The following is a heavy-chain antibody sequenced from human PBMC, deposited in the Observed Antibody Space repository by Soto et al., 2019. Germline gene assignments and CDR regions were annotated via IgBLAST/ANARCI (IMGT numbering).Heavy chain of an antibody. J-gene: IGHJ6*02. CDR3: ARQMFIGGMDV. CDR1: GASISSYY. V-gene: IGHV4-59*08. Sequence: PSETLSLTCTVSGASISSYYWSWIRQPPGKGLEWIGYIYYSGSTNYNPSLKSRVTISVDTSKNQFSLRLSSVTAAYTAVYHCARQMFIGGMDVWGQGTTVTVS. CDR2: IYYSGST. D-gene: IGHD2-15*01.